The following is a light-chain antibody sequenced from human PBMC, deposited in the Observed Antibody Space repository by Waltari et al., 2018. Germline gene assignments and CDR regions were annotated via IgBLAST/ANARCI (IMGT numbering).Light chain of an antibody. V-gene: IGKV3-20*01. CDR3: QQHGTLPAT. CDR2: RAS. J-gene: IGKJ1*01. CDR1: QSVGSSR. Sequence: ELVLTQSPGTASSSQGERVTLSCRASQSVGSSRLAWYQQKPGQAPRLVIYRASRRATGIPDRFSGSGSGTDFSLTISRLEPEDFAVYYCQQHGTLPATFGQGTKVEIK.